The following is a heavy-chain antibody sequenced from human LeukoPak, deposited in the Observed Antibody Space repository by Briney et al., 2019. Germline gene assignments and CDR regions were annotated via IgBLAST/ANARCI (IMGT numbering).Heavy chain of an antibody. Sequence: GGSLRLSCAASGFTFSSYDMHWVRQVTGKGLEWVSVIGTAGDTYNSGSVKGRFTISRENAKNSLFLQMNSLRAGDTAIYYCARGRAGEPYFDYWGQGTLVTVSS. CDR1: GFTFSSYD. V-gene: IGHV3-13*01. D-gene: IGHD3-10*01. CDR2: IGTAGDT. CDR3: ARGRAGEPYFDY. J-gene: IGHJ4*02.